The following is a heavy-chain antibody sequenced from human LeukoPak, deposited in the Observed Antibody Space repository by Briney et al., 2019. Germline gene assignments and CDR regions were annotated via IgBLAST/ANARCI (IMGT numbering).Heavy chain of an antibody. CDR1: GGSISSSSYY. J-gene: IGHJ6*02. Sequence: SETLSLTCTVSGGSISSSSYYWGWIRQPPGKGLEWIGSIYYSGSTYYNPSLKSRVTISVDTSNNQFSLKVNSVTAADTAVYYCARDAGHQLSRRNYYAMGVWGQGTTVTVSS. D-gene: IGHD2-2*01. V-gene: IGHV4-39*07. CDR2: IYYSGST. CDR3: ARDAGHQLSRRNYYAMGV.